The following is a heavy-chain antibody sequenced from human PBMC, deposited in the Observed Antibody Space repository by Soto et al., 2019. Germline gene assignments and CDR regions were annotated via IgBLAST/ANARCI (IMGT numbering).Heavy chain of an antibody. CDR2: IKPDGSAT. Sequence: GGSLRLSCAASGFTFSSYWMNRVRLIPGKGLEWVAYIKPDGSATYYVDSVKGRFTISRDNAKNSLYLQMNSLRVEDTSVYYCARAGYCGPGCYYYFDYWGQGTLVTVSS. D-gene: IGHD2-21*02. V-gene: IGHV3-7*01. CDR1: GFTFSSYW. J-gene: IGHJ4*02. CDR3: ARAGYCGPGCYYYFDY.